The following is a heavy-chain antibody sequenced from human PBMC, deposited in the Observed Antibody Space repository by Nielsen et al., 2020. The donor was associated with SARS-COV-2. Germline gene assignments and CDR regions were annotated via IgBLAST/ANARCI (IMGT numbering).Heavy chain of an antibody. D-gene: IGHD5-12*01. CDR2: ISYDGSNK. CDR3: ARDKYSGYDVHYYYGMDV. J-gene: IGHJ6*02. CDR1: GFTVSSNY. V-gene: IGHV3-30-3*01. Sequence: GESLKISCAASGFTVSSNYMSWVRQAPGKGLEWVAVISYDGSNKYYADSVKGRFTISRDNSKNTLYLQMNSLRAEDTAVYYCARDKYSGYDVHYYYGMDVWGQGTTVTVSS.